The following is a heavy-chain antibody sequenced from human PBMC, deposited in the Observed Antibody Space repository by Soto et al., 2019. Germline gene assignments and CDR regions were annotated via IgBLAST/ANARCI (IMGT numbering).Heavy chain of an antibody. CDR3: ARDGAVAGYKYNWFDP. D-gene: IGHD6-19*01. V-gene: IGHV4-34*01. CDR1: GGSFSGYY. Sequence: AETLSLSCAVYGGSFSGYYWSWIRQPPGKGLEWIGEINHSGSTNYNPSLKSRVTISVDTSKNQFSLKLSSVTAADTAVYYCARDGAVAGYKYNWFDPWGQGTLVTVSS. CDR2: INHSGST. J-gene: IGHJ5*02.